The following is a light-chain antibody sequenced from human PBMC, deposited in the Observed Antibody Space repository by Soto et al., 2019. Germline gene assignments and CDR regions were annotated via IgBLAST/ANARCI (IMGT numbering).Light chain of an antibody. CDR2: GAS. J-gene: IGKJ1*01. V-gene: IGKV3-20*01. Sequence: EIVLTQSPGTLSLSPGKRATLSCRASQSISSSYLAWYQQRPGQAPRLLIYGASSRATGIPDRFSGSGSGTEFALTISRREPEGFAVYYCQQYGSSSWTFGQGTKVEIK. CDR1: QSISSSY. CDR3: QQYGSSSWT.